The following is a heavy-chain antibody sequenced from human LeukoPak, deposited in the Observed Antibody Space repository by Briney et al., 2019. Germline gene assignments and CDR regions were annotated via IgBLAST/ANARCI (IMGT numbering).Heavy chain of an antibody. V-gene: IGHV3-74*01. CDR3: ARTYDFWSGSQYYFDS. D-gene: IGHD3-3*01. Sequence: GGSLRLSCAASGFTLSNYWMHWVRQAPGKGLVWVSRIKTDGVTTNYADSVKGRFTISRDSAKNTLYLQMNSLRAEDTAVYYCARTYDFWSGSQYYFDSWGQGTLVTVSS. CDR2: IKTDGVTT. CDR1: GFTLSNYW. J-gene: IGHJ4*02.